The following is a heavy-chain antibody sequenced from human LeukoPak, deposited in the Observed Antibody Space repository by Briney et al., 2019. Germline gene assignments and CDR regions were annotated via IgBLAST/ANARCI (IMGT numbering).Heavy chain of an antibody. D-gene: IGHD3-10*01. J-gene: IGHJ4*02. CDR3: ARDRTMVRGVIRTFDY. CDR2: INWNGGST. CDR1: GFTFDDYG. Sequence: GGSLRLSCAASGFTFDDYGMSWVRQAPGKGLEWVSGINWNGGSTGYADSVKGRFTISRDNAKNSLYLQMNSLRAEDTALYHCARDRTMVRGVIRTFDYWGQGTLVTVSS. V-gene: IGHV3-20*01.